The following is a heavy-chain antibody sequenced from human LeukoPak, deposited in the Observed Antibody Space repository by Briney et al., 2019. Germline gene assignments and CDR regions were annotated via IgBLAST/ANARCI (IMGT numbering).Heavy chain of an antibody. J-gene: IGHJ6*02. CDR2: ISYDGSNK. CDR3: DCGSITLFRGGDYYYGMDV. Sequence: GGSLRLSCAASGFTFSTHAMHWVRQAPGKGLEWVAVISYDGSNKSYADSVKGRFTVSRDNSKNTLYLQMNSLRAEDTAVYYCDCGSITLFRGGDYYYGMDVWGQGTTVTVSS. V-gene: IGHV3-30*04. CDR1: GFTFSTHA. D-gene: IGHD3-10*01.